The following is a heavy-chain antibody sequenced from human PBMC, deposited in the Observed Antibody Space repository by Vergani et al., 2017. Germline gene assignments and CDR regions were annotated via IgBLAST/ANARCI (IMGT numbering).Heavy chain of an antibody. Sequence: EVQLVESGGGLVQPGGSLRLSCAASGFTFSGYWMSWVRQAPGKGLEWVVNIEQDGGEKYYVDSVKGRFTISRDNAKNSLYLQMNSLRAEDTAVYYCARDWDYWGQGTLVTVSS. CDR3: ARDWDY. CDR1: GFTFSGYW. CDR2: IEQDGGEK. V-gene: IGHV3-7*03. J-gene: IGHJ4*02.